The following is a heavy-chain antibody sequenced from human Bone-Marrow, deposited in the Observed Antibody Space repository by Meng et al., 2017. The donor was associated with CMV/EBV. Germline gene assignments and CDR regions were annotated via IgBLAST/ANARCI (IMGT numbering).Heavy chain of an antibody. Sequence: SETRSLTCTVSGGSITRRSAYLGWLRKAPGKGLEWIGSIYYSGSTYYNPSLKTRFTISVDTSKNQCSLKLSAVTAADTAVYCCARGSPSSSIYYWGQGTLVTVSS. D-gene: IGHD6-6*01. V-gene: IGHV4-39*01. CDR2: IYYSGST. J-gene: IGHJ4*01. CDR3: ARGSPSSSIYY. CDR1: GGSITRRSAY.